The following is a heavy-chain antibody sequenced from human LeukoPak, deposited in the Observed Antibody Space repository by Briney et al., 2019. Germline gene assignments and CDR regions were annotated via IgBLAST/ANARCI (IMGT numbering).Heavy chain of an antibody. Sequence: GGSLRLSCAASGFTFDDYAMHWVRQAPGKGLEWVSGISWNSGSIGYADSVKGRFTISRDNAKNSLYLQMNSLRAEDTALYYCAKDVRIAAAGTRTLIWGQGTMVTVSS. CDR1: GFTFDDYA. CDR2: ISWNSGSI. V-gene: IGHV3-9*01. D-gene: IGHD6-13*01. J-gene: IGHJ3*02. CDR3: AKDVRIAAAGTRTLI.